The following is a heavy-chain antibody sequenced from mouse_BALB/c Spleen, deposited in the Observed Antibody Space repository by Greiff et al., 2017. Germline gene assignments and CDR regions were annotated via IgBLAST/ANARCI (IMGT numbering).Heavy chain of an antibody. Sequence: QVQLQQSAAELARPGASVKMSCKASGYTFTSYTMHWVKQRPGQGLEWIGYINPSSGYTEYNQKFKDKTTLTADKSSSTAYMQLSSLTSEDSAVYYCARGIYYDYDEDAMDYWGQGTSVTVSS. CDR3: ARGIYYDYDEDAMDY. V-gene: IGHV1-4*02. J-gene: IGHJ4*01. D-gene: IGHD2-4*01. CDR2: INPSSGYT. CDR1: GYTFTSYT.